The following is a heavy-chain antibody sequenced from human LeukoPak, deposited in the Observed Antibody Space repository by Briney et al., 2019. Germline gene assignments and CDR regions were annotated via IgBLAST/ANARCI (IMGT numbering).Heavy chain of an antibody. V-gene: IGHV3-11*04. Sequence: GGSLRLSCAASGLTFSDSYITWIRQAPGKGLEWISYISGSGTIIYYADSVKGRFTLSRDNAKNSVYLQMNSLRAGDTAVYYCARLADCSRISCYADLWGQGTLVTVSS. D-gene: IGHD2-2*01. CDR3: ARLADCSRISCYADL. CDR2: ISGSGTII. J-gene: IGHJ4*02. CDR1: GLTFSDSY.